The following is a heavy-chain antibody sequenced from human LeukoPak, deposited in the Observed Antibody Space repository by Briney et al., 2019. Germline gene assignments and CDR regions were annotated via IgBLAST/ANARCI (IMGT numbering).Heavy chain of an antibody. CDR1: GFTFDDYA. D-gene: IGHD6-25*01. CDR3: AKGLPFSAFDY. J-gene: IGHJ4*02. Sequence: GRSLRLSCAASGFTFDDYAMHWVRQAPGKGLEWVSGISWNSGSIGYADSVKGRFTISRDNAKNSLYLQMNSLRAEDTALYYCAKGLPFSAFDYWGQGTLVTVSS. V-gene: IGHV3-9*01. CDR2: ISWNSGSI.